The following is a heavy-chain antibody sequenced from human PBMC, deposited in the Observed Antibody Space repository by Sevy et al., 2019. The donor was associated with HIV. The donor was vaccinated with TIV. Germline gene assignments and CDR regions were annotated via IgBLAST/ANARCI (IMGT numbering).Heavy chain of an antibody. CDR3: TRTVFMVRGVRYFQH. CDR1: GFTFGDYA. D-gene: IGHD3-10*01. V-gene: IGHV3-49*03. Sequence: GGSLRLSCTASGFTFGDYAMSWFRQAPGKGLEWVGFIRSKAYGGTTEYAASVKGRFTISRDDSKSIAYLQMNSLKTEDTAVYYCTRTVFMVRGVRYFQHWGQDTLVTVSS. CDR2: IRSKAYGGTT. J-gene: IGHJ1*01.